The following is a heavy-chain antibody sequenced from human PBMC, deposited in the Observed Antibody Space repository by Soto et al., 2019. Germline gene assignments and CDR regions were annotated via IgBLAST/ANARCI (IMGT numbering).Heavy chain of an antibody. V-gene: IGHV3-7*03. D-gene: IGHD1-26*01. CDR1: GFSFSNYW. CDR2: IKQDENKI. CDR3: ARVASGSPNWFDP. Sequence: PGGSLRLSCAASGFSFSNYWMSWVRQAPGKGLEWLANIKQDENKIYYVDSVKGRFTISRDNAKNSLYLQMNSLRAEDTAVYYCARVASGSPNWFDPWGQGTLVTVSS. J-gene: IGHJ5*02.